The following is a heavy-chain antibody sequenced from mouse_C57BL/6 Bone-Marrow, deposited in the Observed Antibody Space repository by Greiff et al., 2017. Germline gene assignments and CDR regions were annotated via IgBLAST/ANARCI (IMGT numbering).Heavy chain of an antibody. V-gene: IGHV1-81*01. Sequence: QVQLQQSGAELARPGASVKLSCKASGYTFTSYGISWVKQRTGQGLEWIGEIYPRSGNTYYNEKFKGKATLTADKSSSTAYMELRSLTSEDSAVYFCARPHHYYGDYWGQGTTLTVSS. D-gene: IGHD1-2*01. CDR1: GYTFTSYG. CDR3: ARPHHYYGDY. J-gene: IGHJ2*01. CDR2: IYPRSGNT.